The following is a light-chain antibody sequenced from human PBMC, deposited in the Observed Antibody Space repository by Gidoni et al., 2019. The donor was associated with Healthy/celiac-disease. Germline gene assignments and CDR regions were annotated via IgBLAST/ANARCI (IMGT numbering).Light chain of an antibody. Sequence: ETVLTQSPGTLSLSPGERATLSCRASQSVSSSYLAWYQQKPGQAPRLLIYGASSRATGIPDRFSGSGSGTDFTLTISRLEPEDFAVYYCQQYGSSPGFTFGPXTKVDIK. V-gene: IGKV3-20*01. CDR3: QQYGSSPGFT. J-gene: IGKJ3*01. CDR2: GAS. CDR1: QSVSSSY.